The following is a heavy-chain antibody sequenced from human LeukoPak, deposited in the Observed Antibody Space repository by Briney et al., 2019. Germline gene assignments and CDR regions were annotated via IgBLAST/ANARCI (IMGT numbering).Heavy chain of an antibody. D-gene: IGHD3-16*02. V-gene: IGHV1-18*01. CDR2: ISAYNGNT. CDR1: GYTFTSYG. J-gene: IGHJ3*02. CDR3: ARDQTRLTLWGSYRNDAFDI. Sequence: ASVKVSCKASGYTFTSYGISWVRQAPGQGLEWMGWISAYNGNTNYAQKLQGRVTMTTDTSTSTAYMELSSLRSEDTAVYYCARDQTRLTLWGSYRNDAFDIWGQGTMVTVSS.